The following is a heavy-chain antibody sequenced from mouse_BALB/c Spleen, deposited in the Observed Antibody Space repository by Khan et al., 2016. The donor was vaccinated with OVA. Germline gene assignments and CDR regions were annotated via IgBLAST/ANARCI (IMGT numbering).Heavy chain of an antibody. CDR2: IDPANGNT. J-gene: IGHJ4*01. D-gene: IGHD2-10*02. CDR1: GFNIKDTY. CDR3: ARGYGNYNYAMDY. Sequence: MQQQQSGAELVKPGASVKLSCTTSGFNIKDTYMHWVKQRPEQGLEWIGRIDPANGNTKYDPKFQGKATITADTSSNTAYLQLSSLTSEDTAVYYCARGYGNYNYAMDYWGQGTSVTVSS. V-gene: IGHV14-3*02.